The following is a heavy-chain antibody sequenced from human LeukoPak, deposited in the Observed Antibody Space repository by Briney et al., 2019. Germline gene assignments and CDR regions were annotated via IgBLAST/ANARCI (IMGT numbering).Heavy chain of an antibody. CDR2: IYSGGST. CDR1: GFTVSSNY. CDR3: ARVPYGDYVEYWFDP. J-gene: IGHJ5*02. D-gene: IGHD4-17*01. V-gene: IGHV3-66*01. Sequence: GGSLRLSCAASGFTVSSNYMSWVRQAPGKGLEWVSVIYSGGSTYYADSVKGRFTISRDNSKNTLYLQMNSLRAEDTAVYYCARVPYGDYVEYWFDPWGQGTLVIVSS.